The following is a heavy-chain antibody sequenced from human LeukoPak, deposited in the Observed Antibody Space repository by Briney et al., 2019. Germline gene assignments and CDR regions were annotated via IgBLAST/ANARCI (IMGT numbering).Heavy chain of an antibody. CDR1: GFTFSSYA. D-gene: IGHD6-19*01. V-gene: IGHV3-30*04. CDR2: ISYDGSNK. Sequence: GGSLRLSCAASGFTFSSYAMHWVRQAPGKGLEWVAVISYDGSNKYYADSVKGRLTISRDNSKNTLYLQMNSLRAEDTAVYYCARGMGYSSGWYRIGMDYWGQGTLVTVSS. J-gene: IGHJ4*02. CDR3: ARGMGYSSGWYRIGMDY.